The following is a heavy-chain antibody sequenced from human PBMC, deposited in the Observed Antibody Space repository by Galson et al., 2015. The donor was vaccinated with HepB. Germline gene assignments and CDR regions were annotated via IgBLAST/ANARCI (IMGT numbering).Heavy chain of an antibody. V-gene: IGHV2-70*01. Sequence: PALVKPTQTLTLTCTFSGFSLNTFGMCASWIRQPPGKALEWLALIDWDDGKYYNPSLKTGLSISKDTSKNQVVLIMTNMDPVDTATYYCARIRRNFETSGFYSYYFDSWGQGALVTVSS. CDR1: GFSLNTFGMC. J-gene: IGHJ4*02. CDR3: ARIRRNFETSGFYSYYFDS. CDR2: IDWDDGK. D-gene: IGHD3-22*01.